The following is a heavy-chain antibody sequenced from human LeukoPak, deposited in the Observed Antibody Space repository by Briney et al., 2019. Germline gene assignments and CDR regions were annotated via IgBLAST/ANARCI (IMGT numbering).Heavy chain of an antibody. Sequence: ASVTVSCKSSGYSFTDYYVHWVRQAPGEGLESLGRINPKSGDTGSAQNFQDRVTVTRDTSISTAYMELRSLTSDDTAVYYCVRAFQATYFYDSSGPFDFWGQGTLVTVSS. V-gene: IGHV1-2*02. CDR2: INPKSGDT. D-gene: IGHD3-22*01. J-gene: IGHJ4*02. CDR1: GYSFTDYY. CDR3: VRAFQATYFYDSSGPFDF.